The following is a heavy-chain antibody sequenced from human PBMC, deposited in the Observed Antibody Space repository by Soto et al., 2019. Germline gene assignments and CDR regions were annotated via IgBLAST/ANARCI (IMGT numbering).Heavy chain of an antibody. CDR1: GFTFSSNG. CDR3: ARPRTSNNWDSLLDL. J-gene: IGHJ5*02. CDR2: IWNDGSKK. D-gene: IGHD1-1*01. Sequence: GGSLRLSCAASGFTFSSNGMHWVRQAPGKGLEWVAVIWNDGSKKYYADSVKGRFTISRDNFKNTLYLQMDFLRAEDTAVYYCARPRTSNNWDSLLDLWGQGTLVTVSS. V-gene: IGHV3-33*01.